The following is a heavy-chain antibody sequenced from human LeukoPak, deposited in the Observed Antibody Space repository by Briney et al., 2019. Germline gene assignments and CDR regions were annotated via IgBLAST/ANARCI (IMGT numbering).Heavy chain of an antibody. CDR2: VYYSGST. D-gene: IGHD2-15*01. CDR3: ARIHRYCSGGACYVLDN. CDR1: GGSVSGYY. J-gene: IGHJ4*02. V-gene: IGHV4-59*02. Sequence: SETLSLTCVVSGGSVSGYYWGWIRQPPGRGLEWIGYVYYSGSTNYNPSFRSRITISVDTSRNQFSLQLSSVTAADTAAYYCARIHRYCSGGACYVLDNWGQGTLVAVSS.